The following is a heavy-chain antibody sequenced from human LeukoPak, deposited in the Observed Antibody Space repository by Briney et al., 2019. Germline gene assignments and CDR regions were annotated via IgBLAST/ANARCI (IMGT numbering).Heavy chain of an antibody. Sequence: ASVTVSFKASGYTFTGYYMHWVRQAPGQGLEWMGWINPNSGGTNYAQKFQGRVTMTRDTSISTAYMELSRLRSDDTAVYYCARQDYDFWSGWDYHYMDVWGKGTTVTVSS. CDR2: INPNSGGT. J-gene: IGHJ6*03. CDR3: ARQDYDFWSGWDYHYMDV. D-gene: IGHD3-3*01. V-gene: IGHV1-2*02. CDR1: GYTFTGYY.